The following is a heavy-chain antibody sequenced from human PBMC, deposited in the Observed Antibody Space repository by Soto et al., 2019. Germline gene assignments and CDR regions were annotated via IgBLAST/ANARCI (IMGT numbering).Heavy chain of an antibody. D-gene: IGHD3-10*01. CDR2: ISAYNGNT. J-gene: IGHJ6*02. V-gene: IGHV1-18*01. CDR3: ARAPISAQYYYYYGMDV. CDR1: GYTFTSNG. Sequence: ASVKVSCKASGYTFTSNGISWVRQAPGQGLEWMGWISAYNGNTNYAQKLQGRVTMTTDTSTSTAYMELRSLRSDDTAVYYCARAPISAQYYYYYGMDVWGQGTTVTVS.